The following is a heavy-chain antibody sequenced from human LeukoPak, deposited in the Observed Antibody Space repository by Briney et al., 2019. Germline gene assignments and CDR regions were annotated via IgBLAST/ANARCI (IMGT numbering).Heavy chain of an antibody. D-gene: IGHD4-17*01. J-gene: IGHJ4*02. V-gene: IGHV1-2*02. Sequence: ASVKVSCKASGYTFTCYYMHWVRQAPGQGLEWMGWINPNSGGTNYAQKFQGRVTMTRDTSISTAYLEPSRLRSDDTAVYYRAREGDGDSFDYWGQRTLVTVSS. CDR3: AREGDGDSFDY. CDR1: GYTFTCYY. CDR2: INPNSGGT.